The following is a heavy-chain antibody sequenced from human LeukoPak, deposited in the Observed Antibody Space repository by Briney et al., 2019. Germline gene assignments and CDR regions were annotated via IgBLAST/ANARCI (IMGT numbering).Heavy chain of an antibody. Sequence: GASVKASCKASGYTLTSYDINWVRQATGQGLEWMGWMNPNSGKTGYAQKFQGRITITRNTSISTAYMELSSLRSEDTAVYYCTRETPSRYFDYWGQGTLVTVSS. CDR2: MNPNSGKT. J-gene: IGHJ4*02. CDR1: GYTLTSYD. CDR3: TRETPSRYFDY. V-gene: IGHV1-8*01. D-gene: IGHD4-23*01.